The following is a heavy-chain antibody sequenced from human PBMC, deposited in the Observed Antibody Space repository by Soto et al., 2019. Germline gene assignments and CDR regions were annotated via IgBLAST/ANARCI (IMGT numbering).Heavy chain of an antibody. Sequence: SDTLSLTCAVYGGSFSGYYWSWVRQPPGKWLEWIGEINHSGSTNYNPSLKSRVTISVDTSKNQFSLKLSSVTAADTAVYYCARGPGYYDSSGYLEYFQHWGQGXLVTVYS. J-gene: IGHJ1*01. V-gene: IGHV4-34*01. CDR1: GGSFSGYY. CDR3: ARGPGYYDSSGYLEYFQH. D-gene: IGHD3-22*01. CDR2: INHSGST.